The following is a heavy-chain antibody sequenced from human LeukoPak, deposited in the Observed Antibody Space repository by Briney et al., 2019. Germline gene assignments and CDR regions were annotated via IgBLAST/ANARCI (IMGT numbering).Heavy chain of an antibody. V-gene: IGHV3-7*03. Sequence: PGGSLRLSCEVSGLTISMYWLTWVRQAPGKGLEWVANIKQDGSEKNYVDSVKGRYTISRDNTKNSLYLQMNSLRDEDTAVYHCLSRRCSITACYVASLNCFDYWGQGTRVTVSS. J-gene: IGHJ4*02. CDR3: LSRRCSITACYVASLNCFDY. CDR2: IKQDGSEK. D-gene: IGHD2-2*01. CDR1: GLTISMYW.